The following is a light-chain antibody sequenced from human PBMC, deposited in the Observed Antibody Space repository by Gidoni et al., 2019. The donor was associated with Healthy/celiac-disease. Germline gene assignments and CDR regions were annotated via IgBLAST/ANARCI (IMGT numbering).Light chain of an antibody. Sequence: SVLTQPPSVSGAPGQRVTISCTGSSSNIGAGYEVHWYQQLPGTAPKLLIYGNSNRPSGVPDRFSGSKSGTSASLAITGLQAEDEADYYCQSYDSSLSGWVFGGGTKLTVL. CDR3: QSYDSSLSGWV. CDR2: GNS. V-gene: IGLV1-40*01. CDR1: SSNIGAGYE. J-gene: IGLJ3*02.